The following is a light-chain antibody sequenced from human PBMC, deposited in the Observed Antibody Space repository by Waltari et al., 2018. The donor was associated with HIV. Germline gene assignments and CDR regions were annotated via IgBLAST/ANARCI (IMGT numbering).Light chain of an antibody. CDR2: GDN. Sequence: QSVLTQPHSASGTPEQRVIISCSGCTSNVGSDVVNWYQQLPGTAPKLLIYGDNERPSGVPDRFSGSKSGASASLAISDLQSEDEAEYYCAAWDARLNEYLFGTGTKVTVL. CDR1: TSNVGSDV. J-gene: IGLJ1*01. CDR3: AAWDARLNEYL. V-gene: IGLV1-44*01.